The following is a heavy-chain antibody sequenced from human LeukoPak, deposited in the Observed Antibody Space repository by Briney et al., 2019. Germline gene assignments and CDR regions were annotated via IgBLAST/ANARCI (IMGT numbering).Heavy chain of an antibody. CDR3: ARGPAYYYYYYMDV. V-gene: IGHV1-18*01. Sequence: ASVKVSCKASGYTFTSYGISWVRQAPGQGLEWMGWISAYNGNTNYAQKFQGRVTMTRDTSISTAYMELSRLRSDDTAVYYCARGPAYYYYYYMDVWGKGTTVTVSS. J-gene: IGHJ6*03. CDR1: GYTFTSYG. CDR2: ISAYNGNT.